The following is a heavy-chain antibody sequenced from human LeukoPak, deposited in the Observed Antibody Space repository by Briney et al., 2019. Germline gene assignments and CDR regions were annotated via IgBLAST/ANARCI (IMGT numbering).Heavy chain of an antibody. Sequence: GGSLRLSCGASGFTFSNYGMLWVRQAPGKGLEWVAFIRYDGNNKLYADSMKGRFTISRDNSKNTLYLQMNSLRAEDTAVYYCAKDWGHYDSSGYYLDYWGQGTLVTVSS. D-gene: IGHD3-22*01. CDR2: IRYDGNNK. CDR1: GFTFSNYG. CDR3: AKDWGHYDSSGYYLDY. J-gene: IGHJ4*02. V-gene: IGHV3-30*02.